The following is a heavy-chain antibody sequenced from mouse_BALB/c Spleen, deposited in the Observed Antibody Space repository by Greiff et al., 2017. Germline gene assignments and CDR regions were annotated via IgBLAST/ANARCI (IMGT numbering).Heavy chain of an antibody. CDR2: INPYNDGT. V-gene: IGHV1-14*01. Sequence: EVQLVESGPELVKPGASVKMSCKASGYTFTSYVMHWVKQKPGQGLEWIGYINPYNDGTKYNEKFKGKATLTSDKSSSTAYMELSSLTSEDSAVYYCARMGIIYYGSSYRYFDVWGAGTTVTVSS. CDR1: GYTFTSYV. D-gene: IGHD1-1*01. CDR3: ARMGIIYYGSSYRYFDV. J-gene: IGHJ1*01.